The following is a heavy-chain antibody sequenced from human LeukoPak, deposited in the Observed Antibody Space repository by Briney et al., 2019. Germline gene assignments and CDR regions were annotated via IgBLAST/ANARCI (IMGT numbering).Heavy chain of an antibody. Sequence: GGSLRLSCAASGFTFSDYYMTWVRQAPGKGLEWLSYISNSGGTIYYADSVKGRFTISRDNAKNSLFLQINSLGAEDTAVYYCARGNYDFWSGYFWYMDVWGKGTTVTVSS. V-gene: IGHV3-11*04. CDR3: ARGNYDFWSGYFWYMDV. J-gene: IGHJ6*03. D-gene: IGHD3-3*01. CDR2: ISNSGGTI. CDR1: GFTFSDYY.